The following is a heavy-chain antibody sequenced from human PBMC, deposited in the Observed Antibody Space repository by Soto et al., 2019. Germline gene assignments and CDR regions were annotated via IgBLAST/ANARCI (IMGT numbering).Heavy chain of an antibody. D-gene: IGHD3-3*01. CDR1: GGSISSYY. V-gene: IGHV4-59*01. CDR3: ARDGPTYYDFWSGSPRGMDV. Sequence: PSETLSLTCTVSGGSISSYYWSWIRQPPGKGLEWIGYIYYSGSTNYNPSLKSRVTISVDTSKNQFSLKLSSVTAADTAVYYCARDGPTYYDFWSGSPRGMDVWGQGTTVTVSS. J-gene: IGHJ6*02. CDR2: IYYSGST.